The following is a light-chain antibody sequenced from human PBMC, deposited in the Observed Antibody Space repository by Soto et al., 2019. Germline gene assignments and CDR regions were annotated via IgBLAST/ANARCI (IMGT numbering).Light chain of an antibody. CDR1: QDITNY. CDR3: QKGST. CDR2: DVS. V-gene: IGKV1-33*01. Sequence: DMQMTQSPSALSASVGDRVTITCQASQDITNYLNWYQQTPGKAPKVLIYDVSNLETGVPTRFSGSGSGTAFTLTISNLQPEDIATYYCQKGSTFGGGTKVEIK. J-gene: IGKJ4*01.